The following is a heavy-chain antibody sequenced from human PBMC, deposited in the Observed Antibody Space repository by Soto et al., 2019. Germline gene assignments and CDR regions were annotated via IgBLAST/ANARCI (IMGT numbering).Heavy chain of an antibody. CDR3: AKAGALYCSSTSCADY. Sequence: GGSLRLSCAASGFTFSSYAMSWVRQAPGKGLEWVSAISGSGGSTYYADSVKGRFTISRVNSKNTLYLQMNSLRAEDTAVYYCAKAGALYCSSTSCADYWGQGTLVTVSS. CDR2: ISGSGGST. CDR1: GFTFSSYA. V-gene: IGHV3-23*01. D-gene: IGHD2-2*01. J-gene: IGHJ4*02.